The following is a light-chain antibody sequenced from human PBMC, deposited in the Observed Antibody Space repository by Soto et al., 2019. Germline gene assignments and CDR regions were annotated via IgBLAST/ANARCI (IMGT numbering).Light chain of an antibody. CDR1: SGHSSYI. CDR3: ETWDNNGGV. J-gene: IGLJ2*01. Sequence: QPVLTQSSSASASLGSSVKLTCTLSSGHSSYIIAWHQQQPGEAPRYLMKLEGSGSYNKGSGVPDRFSGSSSGADRYLTISNLPSEDEADYYCETWDNNGGVFGGGTKLTVL. V-gene: IGLV4-60*03. CDR2: LEGSGSY.